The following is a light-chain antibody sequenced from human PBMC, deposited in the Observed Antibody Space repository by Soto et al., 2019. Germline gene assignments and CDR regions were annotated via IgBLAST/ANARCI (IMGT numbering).Light chain of an antibody. Sequence: QRTQFPSSLSASVGDRVTITCRASQGIRNEVSWYQQKAGRAPKLLLYAATSVQGGVPSRFSGSGSGTEFTLTISSLQPDDFATYHCQQYSTYTWTFGQGTKVDIK. CDR3: QQYSTYTWT. V-gene: IGKV1-16*01. CDR1: QGIRNE. J-gene: IGKJ1*01. CDR2: AAT.